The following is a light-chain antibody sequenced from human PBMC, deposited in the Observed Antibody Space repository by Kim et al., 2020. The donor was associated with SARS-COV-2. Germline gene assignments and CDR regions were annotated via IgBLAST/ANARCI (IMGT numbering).Light chain of an antibody. V-gene: IGKV1-39*01. Sequence: EIQMTQSPSSLSASVGDRVTITCRASQSISTYLNWYQQKPGKAPKFLIHAASSLQSGVPSRFSGSGSGTEFTLTISSLQPEDFATYYCQQSYNTPRTFGQGTKVDIK. CDR2: AAS. CDR1: QSISTY. J-gene: IGKJ1*01. CDR3: QQSYNTPRT.